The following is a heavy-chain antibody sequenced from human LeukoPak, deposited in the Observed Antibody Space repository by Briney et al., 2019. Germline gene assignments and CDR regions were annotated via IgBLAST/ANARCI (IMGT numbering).Heavy chain of an antibody. Sequence: GGSLRLSCAASGFTFSSYWMSWVRQAPGKGLEWVANIKQGGSEKYYVDSVKGRFTISRDNAKNSLFLQMNSLRAEDTAVYYCARDAHPSLSWRYNHLDYWGQGTLVTVSS. CDR2: IKQGGSEK. CDR1: GFTFSSYW. D-gene: IGHD1-14*01. CDR3: ARDAHPSLSWRYNHLDY. J-gene: IGHJ4*02. V-gene: IGHV3-7*01.